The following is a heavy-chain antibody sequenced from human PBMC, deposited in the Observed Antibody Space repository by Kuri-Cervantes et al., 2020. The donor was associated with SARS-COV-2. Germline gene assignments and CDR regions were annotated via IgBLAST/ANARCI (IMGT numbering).Heavy chain of an antibody. Sequence: SETLSLTCTVSGGSISSYYWSWIRQPPGKGLEWIGYIYYSGSTNYNPSLKSRVTISVDTSKNQFSLKLSSVTAADTAVYYCARHGFDFWSGYARTYYYYYGMDVWGQGTTVTDSS. CDR3: ARHGFDFWSGYARTYYYYYGMDV. CDR2: IYYSGST. CDR1: GGSISSYY. V-gene: IGHV4-59*08. D-gene: IGHD3-3*01. J-gene: IGHJ6*02.